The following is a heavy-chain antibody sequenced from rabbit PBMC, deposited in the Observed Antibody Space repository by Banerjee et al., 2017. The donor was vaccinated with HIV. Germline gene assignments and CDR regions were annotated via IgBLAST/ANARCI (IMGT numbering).Heavy chain of an antibody. Sequence: QEQLEESGGDLVKPEGSLTLTCTASGFSFNNNYVMCWVRQAPGKGLEWIACINTSSGNTVYASWAKGRFTISKTSSTTVTLQMTSLTAADTATYFCARGGAVAGDGYNLWGPGTLVTVS. CDR3: ARGGAVAGDGYNL. CDR1: GFSFNNNYV. D-gene: IGHD2-1*01. CDR2: INTSSGNT. J-gene: IGHJ4*01. V-gene: IGHV1S45*01.